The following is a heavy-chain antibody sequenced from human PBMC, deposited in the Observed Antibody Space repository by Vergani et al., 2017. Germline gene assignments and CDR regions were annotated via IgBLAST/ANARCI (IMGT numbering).Heavy chain of an antibody. D-gene: IGHD3-10*01. CDR3: ARHRGSGGFFPSYYFYGMEV. CDR1: DSSIMTNPY. V-gene: IGHV4-38-2*01. CDR2: IHHSGDT. Sequence: QVQLQESGPGLVKPSEPLTLTCDVSDSSIMTNPYWGWFRQSPGKGLEWIGCIHHSGDTHYNSSLKSRVSISIVSSSKFSLSLTSVTAADTAIYYCARHRGSGGFFPSYYFYGMEVWGHGTTVTVSS. J-gene: IGHJ6*02.